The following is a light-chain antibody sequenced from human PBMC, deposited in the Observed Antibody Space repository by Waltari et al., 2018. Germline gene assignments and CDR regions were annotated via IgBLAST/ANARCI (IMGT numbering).Light chain of an antibody. V-gene: IGLV2-14*01. CDR2: EVS. CDR1: SSAFGGYHY. Sequence: QSALTQPASVSGSPGQSIPISCTGTSSAFGGYHYVSWYQQHPGKAHKLMIYEVSNRPSGVSNRFSGSKSGNTASLTISGLQAEDEADYYCSSYTSSSTVVFGGGTKLTVL. CDR3: SSYTSSSTVV. J-gene: IGLJ2*01.